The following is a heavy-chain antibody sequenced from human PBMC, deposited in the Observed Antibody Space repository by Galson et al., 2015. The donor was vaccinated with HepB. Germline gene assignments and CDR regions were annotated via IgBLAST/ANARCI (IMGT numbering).Heavy chain of an antibody. CDR1: GFTFSSYG. V-gene: IGHV3-33*01. CDR2: IWYDGSNK. CDR3: ARAYTIFGAGVYGMDV. D-gene: IGHD3-3*01. J-gene: IGHJ6*02. Sequence: SLRLSCAASGFTFSSYGMHWVRQAPGKGLEWVAVIWYDGSNKYYADSVKGRFTISRDNSKNTLYLQMNSLRAEDTAVYYCARAYTIFGAGVYGMDVWGQGTTVTVSS.